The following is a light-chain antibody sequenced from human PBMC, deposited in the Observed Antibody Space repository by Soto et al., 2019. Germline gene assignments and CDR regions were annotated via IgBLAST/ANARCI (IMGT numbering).Light chain of an antibody. Sequence: DIQMTQSPSSLSASVGDRVTITCQASQAIRNYLNWYQQRPGKAPNLLIYRGSTLETGVPSRFSGRGSATDFTLTISGLQPEDVATYYCQQYDTLPPTFGGGTKVEIK. V-gene: IGKV1-33*01. CDR2: RGS. CDR1: QAIRNY. CDR3: QQYDTLPPT. J-gene: IGKJ4*01.